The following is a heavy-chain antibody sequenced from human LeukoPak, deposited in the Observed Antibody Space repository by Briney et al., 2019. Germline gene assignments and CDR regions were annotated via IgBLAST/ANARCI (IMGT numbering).Heavy chain of an antibody. V-gene: IGHV4-59*01. CDR1: GGSISSYY. Sequence: SETLSLTGTVSGGSISSYYWSWIRQPPGKGLEWIGYIYYSGSTNYNPSLKSRVTISVDTSKNQFSLKLSSVTAADTAVYYCARGGGFYCSSTSCRANWFDPWGQGTLVTVSS. CDR2: IYYSGST. D-gene: IGHD2-2*01. CDR3: ARGGGFYCSSTSCRANWFDP. J-gene: IGHJ5*02.